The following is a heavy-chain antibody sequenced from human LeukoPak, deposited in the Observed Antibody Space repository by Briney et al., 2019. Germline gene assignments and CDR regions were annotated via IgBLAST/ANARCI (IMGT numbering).Heavy chain of an antibody. J-gene: IGHJ6*02. CDR1: GYTFTGYY. V-gene: IGHV1-2*02. CDR2: INPNSGGT. D-gene: IGHD4-11*01. Sequence: ASVKVSCKASGYTFTGYYMHWVRRAPGQGLEWMGWINPNSGGTNYAQKFQGRVTMTRDTSISTAYMELSRLRSDDTAVYYCAREIYSNYPDLTPTQRVYCYYGMDVWDQGTTVTVSS. CDR3: AREIYSNYPDLTPTQRVYCYYGMDV.